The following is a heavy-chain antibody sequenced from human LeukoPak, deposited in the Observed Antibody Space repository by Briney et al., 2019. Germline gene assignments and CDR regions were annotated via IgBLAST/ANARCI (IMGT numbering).Heavy chain of an antibody. CDR3: ARDLSYYDFWSGYQGMDV. CDR2: ISSSSSTI. D-gene: IGHD3-3*01. CDR1: GFTFSSYS. V-gene: IGHV3-48*02. J-gene: IGHJ6*02. Sequence: PGGSLRLSCAASGFTFSSYSMNWVRQAPGKGLEWVSYISSSSSTIYYADSVKGRFTISRDNAKNSLYLQMNSLRDEDTAVYYCARDLSYYDFWSGYQGMDVWGQGTTVTVSS.